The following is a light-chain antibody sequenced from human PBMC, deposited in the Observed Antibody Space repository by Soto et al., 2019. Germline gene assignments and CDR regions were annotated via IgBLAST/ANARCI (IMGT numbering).Light chain of an antibody. CDR1: QGISTY. Sequence: DIQLTQSPSFLSASVGDRVTITCRASQGISTYLAWYQQKPGKAPKLLIYAASTLQSGVPSRFSGSGSGTEFTLTISSLQPEDFETDYCLQLNSYPRSFGQGTRLEIK. V-gene: IGKV1-9*01. J-gene: IGKJ2*01. CDR3: LQLNSYPRS. CDR2: AAS.